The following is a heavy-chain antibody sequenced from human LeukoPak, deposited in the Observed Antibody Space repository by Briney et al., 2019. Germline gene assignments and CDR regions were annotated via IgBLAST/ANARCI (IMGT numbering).Heavy chain of an antibody. CDR1: GFTFSSYS. Sequence: GGSLRLSCAASGFTFSSYSTNWVRPAPGKGLEWVLSISSSSSYIYYADPVKGRFTISRDNAKNSLYLQMNSLRAEDTAVYYCARARMSSNNWFDPWGQEPWSPSPQ. D-gene: IGHD1-14*01. V-gene: IGHV3-21*01. J-gene: IGHJ5*02. CDR3: ARARMSSNNWFDP. CDR2: ISSSSSYI.